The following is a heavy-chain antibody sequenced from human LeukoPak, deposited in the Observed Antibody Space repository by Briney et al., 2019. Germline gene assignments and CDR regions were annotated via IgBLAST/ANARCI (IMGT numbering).Heavy chain of an antibody. CDR3: ASGASETMVGL. J-gene: IGHJ4*02. Sequence: GGSLRLSCAASGFTFSSYSMNWVRQAPGKWLEWVSSISSSSSYIYYADSVKGRFTISRDNAKNSLYLQMNSLRAEDTAVYYCASGASETMVGLWGQGTLVTVSS. V-gene: IGHV3-21*01. D-gene: IGHD4/OR15-4a*01. CDR2: ISSSSSYI. CDR1: GFTFSSYS.